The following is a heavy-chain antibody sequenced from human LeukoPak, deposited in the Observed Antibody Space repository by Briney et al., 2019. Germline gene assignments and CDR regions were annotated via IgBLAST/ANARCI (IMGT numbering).Heavy chain of an antibody. CDR2: ISAYNGNT. CDR1: GYTLTELS. D-gene: IGHD2-2*01. CDR3: ARARIHIVVVPAYYYYGMDV. V-gene: IGHV1-18*01. J-gene: IGHJ6*02. Sequence: ASVKVSCKVSGYTLTELSMHWVRQAPGQGLEWMGWISAYNGNTNYAQKLQGRVTMTTDTSTSTAYMELRSLRSDDTAVYYCARARIHIVVVPAYYYYGMDVWGQGTTVTVSS.